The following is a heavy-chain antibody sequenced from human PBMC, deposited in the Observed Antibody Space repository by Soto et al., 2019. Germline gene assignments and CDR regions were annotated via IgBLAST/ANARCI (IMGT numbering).Heavy chain of an antibody. CDR2: IYWDADK. D-gene: IGHD3-10*01. J-gene: IGHJ6*02. V-gene: IGHV2-5*02. CDR3: ARFGENSYYYYYGMDV. Sequence: QITLKESGPTLVKPTQTLTLTCTFSGFSLSTSGVGVGWIRQPPGKALEWLALIYWDADKRYSPSLKSRLTITXXTXKSXVVLTMTNMDPVDTATYYCARFGENSYYYYYGMDVWGQGTTVTVSS. CDR1: GFSLSTSGVG.